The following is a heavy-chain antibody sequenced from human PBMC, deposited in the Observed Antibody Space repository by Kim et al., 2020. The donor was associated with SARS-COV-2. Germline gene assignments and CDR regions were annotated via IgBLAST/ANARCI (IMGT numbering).Heavy chain of an antibody. J-gene: IGHJ3*02. CDR3: ARGLAGYMITFEGAERAFDI. V-gene: IGHV1-18*04. Sequence: ASVKVSCKASGYTFTSYGISWVRQAPGQGLEWMGWISAYNGNTNYAQKLQGRVTMTTDTSTSTAYMELRSLRSDDTAVYYCARGLAGYMITFEGAERAFDIWGQGTMVTVSS. CDR2: ISAYNGNT. D-gene: IGHD3-16*01. CDR1: GYTFTSYG.